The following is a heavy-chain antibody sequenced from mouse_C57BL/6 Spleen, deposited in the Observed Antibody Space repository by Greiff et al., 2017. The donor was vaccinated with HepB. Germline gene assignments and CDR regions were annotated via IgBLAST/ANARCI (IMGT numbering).Heavy chain of an antibody. J-gene: IGHJ2*01. CDR2: ISDGGSYT. CDR3: AREHYYGYDQYYFDY. CDR1: GFTFSSYA. D-gene: IGHD2-2*01. V-gene: IGHV5-4*01. Sequence: EVMLVESGGGLVKPGGSLKLSCAASGFTFSSYAMSWVRQTPEKRLEWVATISDGGSYTYYPDNVKGRFTISRDNAKNNLYLQMSHLKSEDTAMYYCAREHYYGYDQYYFDYWGQGTTLTVSS.